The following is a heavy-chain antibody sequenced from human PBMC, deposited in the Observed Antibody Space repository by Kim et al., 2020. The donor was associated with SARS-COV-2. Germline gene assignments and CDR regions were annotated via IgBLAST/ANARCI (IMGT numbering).Heavy chain of an antibody. Sequence: GGSLRLSCAASGFTFSDYYMSWIRQAPGKGLEWVSYISSSSSYTNYADSVKGRFTISRDNAKNSLYLQMNSLRAEDTAVYYCARVGYDYVWGSYRDYYYYYGRDVGGQGTRVTVSS. CDR2: ISSSSSYT. CDR1: GFTFSDYY. CDR3: ARVGYDYVWGSYRDYYYYYGRDV. D-gene: IGHD3-16*02. J-gene: IGHJ6*01. V-gene: IGHV3-11*05.